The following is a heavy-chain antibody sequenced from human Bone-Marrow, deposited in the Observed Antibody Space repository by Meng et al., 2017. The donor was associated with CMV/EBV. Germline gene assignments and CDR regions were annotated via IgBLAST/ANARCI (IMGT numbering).Heavy chain of an antibody. CDR2: VGGSDGST. D-gene: IGHD3-3*01. CDR1: GFTFISYA. V-gene: IGHV3-23*01. Sequence: SGFTFISYAMSWVRRAPGEGLEGVSAVGGSDGSTYYADSVYDRFAISRDNSKSALSLQMNSLRADDTAVYYCADSVLRFLEWLYFQHWGQGTLVTVSS. CDR3: ADSVLRFLEWLYFQH. J-gene: IGHJ1*01.